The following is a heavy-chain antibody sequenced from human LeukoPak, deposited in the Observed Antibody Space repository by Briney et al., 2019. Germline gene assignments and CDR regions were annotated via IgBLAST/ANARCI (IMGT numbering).Heavy chain of an antibody. V-gene: IGHV4-61*02. CDR3: ARDGPYDSSGYIRNY. J-gene: IGHJ4*02. CDR1: GGSISSGSYY. D-gene: IGHD3-22*01. CDR2: IYTSGST. Sequence: SQTLSLTCTVSGGSISSGSYYWSWIRQPAGKGLEWIVRIYTSGSTNYNPSLKSRVTISVDTSKHQFSLKLSSVTAADTAVYYCARDGPYDSSGYIRNYWGQGTLVTVSS.